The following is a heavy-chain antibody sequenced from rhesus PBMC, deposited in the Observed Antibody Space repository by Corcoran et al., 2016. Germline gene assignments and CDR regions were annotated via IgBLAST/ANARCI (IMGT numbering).Heavy chain of an antibody. CDR2: IDGSGSST. D-gene: IGHD3-28*01. CDR1: GGSISSSY. CDR3: ASSPGYYWYFDL. Sequence: QLQLQESGPGLVKPSETLSVTCAVSGGSISSSYWSWIRQAPGKGLEWIGYIDGSGSSTNYNPSLKSRVTLSVDTSKNQLSLKLSSVTAADTAVYYCASSPGYYWYFDLWGPGTPITISS. J-gene: IGHJ2*01. V-gene: IGHV4-169*02.